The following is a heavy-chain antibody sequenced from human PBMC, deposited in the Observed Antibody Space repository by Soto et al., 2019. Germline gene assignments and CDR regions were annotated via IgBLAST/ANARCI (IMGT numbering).Heavy chain of an antibody. CDR1: RGTFSSYA. V-gene: IGHV1-69*13. J-gene: IGHJ2*01. Sequence: SVKVSCKASRGTFSSYAISWVRQAPGQGLEWMGGIIPIFGTANYAQKFQGRVTITADESTSTAYMELSSLRSEDTAVYYCARDRSHYGSGSYYKDWYFDLWGRGTLVTVSS. CDR3: ARDRSHYGSGSYYKDWYFDL. D-gene: IGHD3-10*01. CDR2: IIPIFGTA.